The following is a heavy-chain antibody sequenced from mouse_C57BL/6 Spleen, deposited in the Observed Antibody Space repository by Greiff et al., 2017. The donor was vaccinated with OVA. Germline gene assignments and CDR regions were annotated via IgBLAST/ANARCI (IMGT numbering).Heavy chain of an antibody. CDR2: IWGDGST. J-gene: IGHJ4*01. CDR1: GFSLTSYG. Sequence: VKLQESGPGLVAPSQRLSITCTVSGFSLTSYGVSWVRQPPGKGLEWLGVIWGDGSTNYHSALISRLSISKDNSKSQVFLKLNSLQTDDTATYYCATPGSSQYYYAMDYWGQGTSVTVSS. CDR3: ATPGSSQYYYAMDY. D-gene: IGHD1-1*01. V-gene: IGHV2-3*01.